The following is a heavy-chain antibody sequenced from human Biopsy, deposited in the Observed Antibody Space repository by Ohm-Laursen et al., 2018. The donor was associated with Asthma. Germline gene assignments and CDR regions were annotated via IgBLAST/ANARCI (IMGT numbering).Heavy chain of an antibody. V-gene: IGHV3-9*01. CDR1: GFRFDDYA. D-gene: IGHD4/OR15-4a*01. CDR3: RALPTRTMYFDS. Sequence: SLRLSCAASGFRFDDYAMYWVRQAQGKGLEWVAGISWNSGNIGYAVSVKGRFTISRDNTKNSLYLQMNSLSPEDTAMYYCRALPTRTMYFDSWGQGTLVTVSS. J-gene: IGHJ4*02. CDR2: ISWNSGNI.